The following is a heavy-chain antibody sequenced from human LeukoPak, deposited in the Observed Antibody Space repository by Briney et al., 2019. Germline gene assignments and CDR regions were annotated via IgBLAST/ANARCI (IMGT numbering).Heavy chain of an antibody. V-gene: IGHV3-21*06. CDR1: GFTFSSYS. D-gene: IGHD6-13*01. CDR2: ISSGSTYI. CDR3: ASQGAAADTWYFDS. J-gene: IGHJ4*02. Sequence: GGSLRLSCAASGFTFSSYSMNWVRQAPGKGLEWVSSISSGSTYIYYADSVKGRFTISRDNAENSLYLHMSSLRAEDTAVYYCASQGAAADTWYFDSWGQGTLVTVSS.